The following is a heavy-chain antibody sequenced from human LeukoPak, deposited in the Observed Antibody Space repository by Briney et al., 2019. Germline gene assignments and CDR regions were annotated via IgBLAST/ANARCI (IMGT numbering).Heavy chain of an antibody. Sequence: LGASLQISCKGSGSIFTSYWIGWVRQLPGKGLEWMGIIYPGDSDTRYSPSFQGQVTISADKSISTAYLQWSSLKASDTAMYYCARRGFNSGAEWGQGTLVTVSS. CDR3: ARRGFNSGAE. CDR1: GSIFTSYW. J-gene: IGHJ4*02. V-gene: IGHV5-51*01. CDR2: IYPGDSDT. D-gene: IGHD6-13*01.